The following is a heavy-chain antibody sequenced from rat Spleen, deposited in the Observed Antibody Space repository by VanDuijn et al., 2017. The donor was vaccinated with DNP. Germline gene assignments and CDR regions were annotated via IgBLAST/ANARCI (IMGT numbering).Heavy chain of an antibody. J-gene: IGHJ2*01. D-gene: IGHD5-1*01. CDR2: IDSAGNT. Sequence: EVQLQESGPGLVKPSQSLSLTCSVTGYSITTNFRWTWIRKFPGNKLEWMGYIDSAGNTNYNPSLKSRIPITRDTSKNQFFLQVNSVTTDDSATFYCAVQLGVFDYWGHGVMVTVSS. CDR3: AVQLGVFDY. V-gene: IGHV3-3*01. CDR1: GYSITTNFR.